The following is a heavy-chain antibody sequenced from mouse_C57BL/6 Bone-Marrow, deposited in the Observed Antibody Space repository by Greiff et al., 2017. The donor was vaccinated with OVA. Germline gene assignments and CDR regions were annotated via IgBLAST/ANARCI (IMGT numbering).Heavy chain of an antibody. V-gene: IGHV14-4*01. CDR1: GFNIKDDY. J-gene: IGHJ1*03. Sequence: EVQRVESGAELVRPGASVKLSCTASGFNIKDDYMHWVKQRPEQGLEWIGWIDPENGDTEYASKFQGKATITADTSSNTAYLQLSSLTSEDTAVYYCTTSPYWYFDVWGTGTTVTVSS. CDR3: TTSPYWYFDV. CDR2: IDPENGDT.